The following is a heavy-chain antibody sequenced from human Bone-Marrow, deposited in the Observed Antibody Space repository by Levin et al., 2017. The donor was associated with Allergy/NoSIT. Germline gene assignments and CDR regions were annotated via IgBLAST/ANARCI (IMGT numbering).Heavy chain of an antibody. Sequence: AGGSLRLSCAASGFTFSSYEMNWVRQAPGKGLEWISYISGSGSTIYYADSVKGRFTISRDNAKNSLYLQINSLRAEDTAVYYCARARQWLLYWGQGTLVTVSS. CDR1: GFTFSSYE. D-gene: IGHD5-12*01. CDR3: ARARQWLLY. V-gene: IGHV3-48*03. J-gene: IGHJ4*02. CDR2: ISGSGSTI.